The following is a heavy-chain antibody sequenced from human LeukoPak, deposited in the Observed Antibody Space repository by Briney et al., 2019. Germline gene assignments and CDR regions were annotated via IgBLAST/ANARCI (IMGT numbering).Heavy chain of an antibody. V-gene: IGHV4-34*01. D-gene: IGHD3-22*01. J-gene: IGHJ4*02. Sequence: SETLSLTCAVYGGSFSGYYWSWIRQPPGKGLEWIGEINHSGSTNYNPSLKSRVTISVDTSKNQFSLKLSSVTAADTAVYYCARAPYYYDSSGYYPFDYWGQGTLVTVSS. CDR3: ARAPYYYDSSGYYPFDY. CDR2: INHSGST. CDR1: GGSFSGYY.